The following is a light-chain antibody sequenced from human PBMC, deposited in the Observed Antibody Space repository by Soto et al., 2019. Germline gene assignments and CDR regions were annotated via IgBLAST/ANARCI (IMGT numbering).Light chain of an antibody. Sequence: EIVLTQSPATLSLSPGERATLSCRASQSVSSYLAWYQQKPAQAPRLLIYDASNRATGIPARFSGSGSGTDFTLTISSLQPDDFATYYCLQYDSRYTFGQGTEVEIK. CDR3: LQYDSRYT. CDR2: DAS. V-gene: IGKV3-11*01. CDR1: QSVSSY. J-gene: IGKJ2*01.